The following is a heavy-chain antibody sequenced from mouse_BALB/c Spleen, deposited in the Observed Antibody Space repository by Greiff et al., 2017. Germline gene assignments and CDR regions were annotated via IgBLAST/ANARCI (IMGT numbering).Heavy chain of an antibody. CDR1: GYTFTSYW. J-gene: IGHJ3*01. CDR2: IDPSDSYT. Sequence: QVQLQQPGAELVKPGASVKLSCKASGYTFTSYWMHWVKQRPGQGLEWIGEIDPSDSYTNYNQKFKSKATLTVDKSSSTAYMQLSSLTSEDSAVYYCARPHYYGFAYWGQGTLVTVSA. V-gene: IGHV1-69*02. D-gene: IGHD1-2*01. CDR3: ARPHYYGFAY.